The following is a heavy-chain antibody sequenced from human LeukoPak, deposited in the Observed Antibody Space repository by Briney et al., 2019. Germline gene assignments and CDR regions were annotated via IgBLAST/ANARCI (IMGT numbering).Heavy chain of an antibody. CDR3: ARVKFMITFGGVIADSLFDY. V-gene: IGHV1-18*01. Sequence: ASVKVSCKASGYTFTSYGISWVRQAPGQGLEWMGWISAYNGNTNYAQKLQGRVTMTTDTSTSTAYMELRSLRSDDTAVYYCARVKFMITFGGVIADSLFDYWGQGTLVTVSS. J-gene: IGHJ4*02. D-gene: IGHD3-16*02. CDR2: ISAYNGNT. CDR1: GYTFTSYG.